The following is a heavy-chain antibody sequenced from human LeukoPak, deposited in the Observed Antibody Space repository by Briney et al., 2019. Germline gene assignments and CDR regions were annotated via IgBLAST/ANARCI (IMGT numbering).Heavy chain of an antibody. CDR1: GGSISSGDYY. Sequence: PSETLSLTCTVSGGSISSGDYYWSWIRQPPGKGLEWIGYIYYSGSTYYNPSLKSRVTISVDTSKNQFSLKLSSVTAADTAVYYCARHIAAAGTEVDYWGQGTLVTVSS. V-gene: IGHV4-30-4*08. D-gene: IGHD6-13*01. J-gene: IGHJ4*02. CDR2: IYYSGST. CDR3: ARHIAAAGTEVDY.